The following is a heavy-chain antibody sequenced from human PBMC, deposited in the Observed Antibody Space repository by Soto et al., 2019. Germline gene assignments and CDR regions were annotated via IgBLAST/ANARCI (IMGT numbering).Heavy chain of an antibody. D-gene: IGHD3-3*01. J-gene: IGHJ6*02. CDR3: ARLAGVLNRKSPEYGMDV. V-gene: IGHV5-10-1*01. CDR1: GYSFTSYW. CDR2: IDPSDSYT. Sequence: GESLKISCKGSGYSFTSYWISWVRQMPGKGLEWMGRIDPSDSYTNYSPSFQGHVTISADKSISTAYLQWSSLKASDTAMYYCARLAGVLNRKSPEYGMDVWGQGTTVTVSS.